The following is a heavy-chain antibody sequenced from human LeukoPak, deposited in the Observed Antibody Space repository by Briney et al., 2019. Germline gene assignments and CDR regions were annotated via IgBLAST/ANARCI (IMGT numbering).Heavy chain of an antibody. V-gene: IGHV4-59*01. J-gene: IGHJ4*02. CDR1: GGSISSFY. CDR2: ISYSGST. D-gene: IGHD2-2*01. CDR3: ARRYCTTTSCYYFDY. Sequence: ETLSLTCTISGGSISSFYWSWIRQPPGKGLEWIGYISYSGSTNYNPSLKSRVTISVDTSKNQFSLKLNSVTAADTAIYYCARRYCTTTSCYYFDYWGQGTLVTVFS.